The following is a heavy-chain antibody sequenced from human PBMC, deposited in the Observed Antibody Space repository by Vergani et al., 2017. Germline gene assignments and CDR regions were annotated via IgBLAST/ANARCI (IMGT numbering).Heavy chain of an antibody. Sequence: EVQLLESGGGLVQPGGSLRLSCAASGFTFSSYAISWVRQAPGQGLEWVSAISGSGGSTYYADSVKGLFTISRDNSKNTLYLQINSLRAEDTAVYYCAKDPYCGGDCYLDYWGQGTLVTVSS. J-gene: IGHJ4*02. V-gene: IGHV3-23*01. CDR2: ISGSGGST. CDR1: GFTFSSYA. CDR3: AKDPYCGGDCYLDY. D-gene: IGHD2-21*01.